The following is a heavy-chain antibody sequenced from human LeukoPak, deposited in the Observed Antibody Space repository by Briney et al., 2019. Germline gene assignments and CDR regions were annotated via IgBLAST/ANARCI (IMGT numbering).Heavy chain of an antibody. J-gene: IGHJ4*02. D-gene: IGHD4-17*01. V-gene: IGHV1-18*01. CDR1: GYTFTSYG. CDR2: ISAYNGNT. CDR3: ARVYNYGDYYLLFDY. Sequence: ASVKVSCKASGYTFTSYGISWVRQAPGQGLEWMGWISAYNGNTNYAQKLQGRVTMTTDTSTSTAYMELRSLRSDDTAVYYCARVYNYGDYYLLFDYWGQGTLATVSS.